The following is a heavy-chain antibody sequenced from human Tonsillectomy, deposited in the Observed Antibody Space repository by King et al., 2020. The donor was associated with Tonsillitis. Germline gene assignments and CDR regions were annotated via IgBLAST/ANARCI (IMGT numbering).Heavy chain of an antibody. Sequence: QLQESGPGLVKPSETLSLTCTVSGGSISSSSYYWGWIRQPPGKGLEWIGSIYYSGSTYYNPSLKSRVTISVDTSKNQFSLKLSSVTAAETAVYYCASPRTTVTIGRYAFDIWGQGTMVTVSS. CDR2: IYYSGST. D-gene: IGHD4-17*01. J-gene: IGHJ3*02. CDR3: ASPRTTVTIGRYAFDI. CDR1: GGSISSSSYY. V-gene: IGHV4-39*01.